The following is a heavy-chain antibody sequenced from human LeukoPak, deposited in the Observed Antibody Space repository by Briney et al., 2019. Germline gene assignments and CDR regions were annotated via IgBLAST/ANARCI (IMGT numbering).Heavy chain of an antibody. CDR1: GGSISSNSYH. J-gene: IGHJ4*02. Sequence: PSETLSLTCTVSGGSISSNSYHWDWIRQPPGKGLEWIGTIYYSGSTYYSPSLKSRVTMSVDTSKNQFSLKLTSVTAADTAVYYCARHGHYWGQGTLVIVSS. CDR2: IYYSGST. CDR3: ARHGHY. V-gene: IGHV4-39*01.